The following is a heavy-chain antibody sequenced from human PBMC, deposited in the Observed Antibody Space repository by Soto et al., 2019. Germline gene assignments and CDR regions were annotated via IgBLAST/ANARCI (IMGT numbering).Heavy chain of an antibody. CDR1: GYTFTSYD. Sequence: GASVKVSCKASGYTFTSYDINCVRQATGQGLEWVGWMNPNSGNTGYAQKFQGRVTMTRNTSISTAYMELSSLRSEDTAVYYCARVSSGILDTYYYYMDVWGKGTTVTVSS. CDR3: ARVSSGILDTYYYYMDV. V-gene: IGHV1-8*01. D-gene: IGHD3-3*01. J-gene: IGHJ6*03. CDR2: MNPNSGNT.